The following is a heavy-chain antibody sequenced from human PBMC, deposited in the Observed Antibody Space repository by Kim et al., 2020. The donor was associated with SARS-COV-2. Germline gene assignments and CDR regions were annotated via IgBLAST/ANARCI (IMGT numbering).Heavy chain of an antibody. J-gene: IGHJ6*01. CDR1: GDSIRSNYY. CDR3: ARHRGRFDLVTSYTYGL. V-gene: IGHV4-39*01. CDR2: IYYTMTT. D-gene: IGHD3-10*01. Sequence: SETLSLTCTVSGDSIRSNYYWAWIRQSPGKGLDWIGSIYYTMTTYHNPSLESRLTISVDTSKNQFSLRLNSATAADTAVYYCARHRGRFDLVTSYTYGL.